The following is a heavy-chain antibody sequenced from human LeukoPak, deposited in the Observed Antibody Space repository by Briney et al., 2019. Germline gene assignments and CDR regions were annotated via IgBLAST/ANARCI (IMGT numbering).Heavy chain of an antibody. J-gene: IGHJ6*03. V-gene: IGHV4-59*01. CDR2: IHYSGST. CDR1: GGSISSYY. CDR3: ARGRVSSSTYYSTYYYYFYMDV. D-gene: IGHD3-22*01. Sequence: SETLSLTCTVSGGSISSYYWSWIRQIPGKGLEWIGYIHYSGSTNYNSSLKSRVTISVDTSKNLFSLRLRSVTAADTAVYFCARGRVSSSTYYSTYYYYFYMDVWGKGTTVTVSS.